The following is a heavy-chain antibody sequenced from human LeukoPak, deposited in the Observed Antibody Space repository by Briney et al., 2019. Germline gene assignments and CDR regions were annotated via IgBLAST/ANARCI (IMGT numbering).Heavy chain of an antibody. CDR3: AKDPGTL. CDR1: GFTFSSYG. D-gene: IGHD1-26*01. Sequence: PGGSLRLSCAASGFTFSSYGMHWVRQAPGKGLEWVAVISYDGSNKYYADSVKGRFTIPRDNSKNTLYLQMNSLRAEDTAVYYCAKDPGTLWGQGTLVTVSS. V-gene: IGHV3-30*18. CDR2: ISYDGSNK. J-gene: IGHJ4*02.